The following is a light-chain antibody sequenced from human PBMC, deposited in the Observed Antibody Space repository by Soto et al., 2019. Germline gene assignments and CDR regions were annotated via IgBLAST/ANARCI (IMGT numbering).Light chain of an antibody. CDR1: QTISNY. CDR3: QQSYTIPWM. CDR2: AAS. V-gene: IGKV1-39*01. J-gene: IGKJ1*01. Sequence: DIHMTQSPSSLSAFVGDRVTITCRAGQTISNYVNWYQQKPGKAPKVLIYAASTLQSGVPSRFSGSGSGADFTLTISSLQPEDFATCYCQQSYTIPWMFGQGTKVEIK.